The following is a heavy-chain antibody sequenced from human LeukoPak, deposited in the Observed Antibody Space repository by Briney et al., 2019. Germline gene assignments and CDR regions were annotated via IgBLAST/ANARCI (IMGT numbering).Heavy chain of an antibody. CDR3: ARARSRGGTYYFDY. Sequence: ASVKVSCKASGYTFTSYDINWVRQATGQGLEWMGWMNPNSGNTGYAQKFQGRVTITRNTSISTAYMELSSLRSEDTAVYYCARARSRGGTYYFDYWGQGTLVTVSS. CDR1: GYTFTSYD. J-gene: IGHJ4*02. V-gene: IGHV1-8*03. D-gene: IGHD1/OR15-1a*01. CDR2: MNPNSGNT.